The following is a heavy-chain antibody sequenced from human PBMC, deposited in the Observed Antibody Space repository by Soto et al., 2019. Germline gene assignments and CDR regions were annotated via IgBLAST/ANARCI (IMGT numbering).Heavy chain of an antibody. J-gene: IGHJ4*02. CDR3: ARADYYDSSGFYYDY. CDR2: VNPSGGST. V-gene: IGHV1-46*01. D-gene: IGHD3-22*01. CDR1: GYIFTNHY. Sequence: QVQLVQSGAEVKKPGASVKVSCKASGYIFTNHYIHWVRQAPGHGLEWMGIVNPSGGSTNYLQKFQGRVTRTRDTYTSTVYMELSSLRSEDTAVYFCARADYYDSSGFYYDYWGQGTLVTVSS.